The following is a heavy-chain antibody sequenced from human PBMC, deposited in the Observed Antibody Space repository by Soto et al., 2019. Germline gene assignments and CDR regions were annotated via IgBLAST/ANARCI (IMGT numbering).Heavy chain of an antibody. J-gene: IGHJ4*02. V-gene: IGHV3-33*01. CDR1: GFTISTHG. D-gene: IGHD1-7*01. Sequence: QVQLVESGGGVVQPGTSLRLSCAASGFTISTHGMHWVRQAPGKGLEWVANMWYDGSNKFYADSVKGRFSISKDNSKNTLYVEMNSLRAEDTAVYYCAAATTWNFHFHYWGQGTQVTVSS. CDR3: AAATTWNFHFHY. CDR2: MWYDGSNK.